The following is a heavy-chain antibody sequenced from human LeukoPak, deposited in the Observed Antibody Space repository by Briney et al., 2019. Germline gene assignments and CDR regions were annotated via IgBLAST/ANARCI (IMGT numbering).Heavy chain of an antibody. CDR2: IYYSGGT. J-gene: IGHJ6*02. CDR1: GGSINSYY. D-gene: IGHD1-26*01. Sequence: SETLSLTCAVSGGSINSYYWSWIRQRPGKGLEWIGYIYYSGGTNYRPSLKSRVTISVDTSNNQFSLNLISVTAADTAVYYCARLGAPSGSGLYFYFGMDVWGQGTTVTVSS. CDR3: ARLGAPSGSGLYFYFGMDV. V-gene: IGHV4-59*08.